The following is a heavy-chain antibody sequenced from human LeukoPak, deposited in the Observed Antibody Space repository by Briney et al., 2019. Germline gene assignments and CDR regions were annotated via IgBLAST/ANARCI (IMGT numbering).Heavy chain of an antibody. CDR2: IKQDGSEK. Sequence: GGSLRLSCAASGFTFSNYAMNWVRQAPGKGLEWVANIKQDGSEKYYVDSVKGRFTISRDNAKNSLYLQMNSLRAEDTAVYYCARVAVTTSGVDYWGQGTLVTVSS. CDR3: ARVAVTTSGVDY. V-gene: IGHV3-7*01. J-gene: IGHJ4*02. D-gene: IGHD4-17*01. CDR1: GFTFSNYA.